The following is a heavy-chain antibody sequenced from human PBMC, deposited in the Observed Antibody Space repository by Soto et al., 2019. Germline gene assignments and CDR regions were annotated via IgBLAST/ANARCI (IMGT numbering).Heavy chain of an antibody. V-gene: IGHV3-21*01. CDR1: GFTFSSYS. J-gene: IGHJ4*02. D-gene: IGHD3-10*01. CDR2: ISSSSSYI. CDR3: ARVRSGSPRRYFDY. Sequence: GGSLRLSCAASGFTFSSYSMNWVRQAPGKGLEWVSSISSSSSYIYYADSAKGRFTISRDNAKNSLYLQMNSLRAEDTAVYYCARVRSGSPRRYFDYWGQGTLVTVSS.